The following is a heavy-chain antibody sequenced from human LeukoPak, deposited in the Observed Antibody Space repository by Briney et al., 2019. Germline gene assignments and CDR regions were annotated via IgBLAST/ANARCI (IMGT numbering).Heavy chain of an antibody. V-gene: IGHV3-30*02. CDR1: GFTFNNYN. D-gene: IGHD4-17*01. Sequence: PGGSLRLSCAASGFTFNNYNMHWLRQAPGKGLEWVAVIWYDGSNKYYADSVKGRFTISRDNSKNTLYLQMNGLRAEDTAVYYCAKDKNDYGDLNYFDYWGQGTLVTVSS. CDR3: AKDKNDYGDLNYFDY. CDR2: IWYDGSNK. J-gene: IGHJ4*02.